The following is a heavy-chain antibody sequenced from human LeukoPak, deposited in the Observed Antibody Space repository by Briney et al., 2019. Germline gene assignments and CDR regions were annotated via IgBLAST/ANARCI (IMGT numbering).Heavy chain of an antibody. CDR2: INPSGGST. J-gene: IGHJ4*02. Sequence: ASVKVSCKASGYTFTSYYMHWVRQAPGQGLEWMGIINPSGGSTSYAQKFQGRVTMTRDMSTSTAYMELSSLRSEDTAVYYCARAFGSNPYYYDSSGYYYYFDYWGQGTLVTVSS. D-gene: IGHD3-22*01. CDR1: GYTFTSYY. V-gene: IGHV1-46*01. CDR3: ARAFGSNPYYYDSSGYYYYFDY.